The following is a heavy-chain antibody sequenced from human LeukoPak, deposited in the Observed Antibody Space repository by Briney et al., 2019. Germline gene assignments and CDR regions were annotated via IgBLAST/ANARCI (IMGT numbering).Heavy chain of an antibody. V-gene: IGHV4-59*12. CDR1: GGSISSYY. CDR3: ARDRDYYDSSGYYWYFDL. D-gene: IGHD3-22*01. Sequence: SETLSLTCTVSGGSISSYYWSWIRQPPGKGLEWIGYIYYSGSTNYNPSLRSRVTMSVDTSKNQFSLKLSSVTAADTAVYYCARDRDYYDSSGYYWYFDLWGRGTLVTVSS. CDR2: IYYSGST. J-gene: IGHJ2*01.